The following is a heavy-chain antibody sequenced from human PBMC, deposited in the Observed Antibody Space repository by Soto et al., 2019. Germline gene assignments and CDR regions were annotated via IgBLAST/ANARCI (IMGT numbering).Heavy chain of an antibody. CDR2: IIPILGIA. D-gene: IGHD3-3*01. Sequence: QVQLVQSGAEVKKPGSSVKVSCKASGGTFSSYTISWVRQAPGQGLEWMGRIIPILGIANYAQKFQGRVKITADKSTSTAYMELSSLRSEDTAVYYCPRGGVGGVTTSDYWGQGTLVTVSS. CDR3: PRGGVGGVTTSDY. J-gene: IGHJ4*02. CDR1: GGTFSSYT. V-gene: IGHV1-69*02.